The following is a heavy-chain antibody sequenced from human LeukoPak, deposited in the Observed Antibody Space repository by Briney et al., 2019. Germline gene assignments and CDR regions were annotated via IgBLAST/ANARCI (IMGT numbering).Heavy chain of an antibody. CDR2: INPNSGGT. CDR3: ARGRYSSSSCFDY. Sequence: ASVKVSCKASGYTFTGYYMHWVRQAPGQGLEWMGWINPNSGGTNYAQKFQGRVTMTRDTSISTAYMELSRLRSDDTAVYYCARGRYSSSSCFDYWGQGTLVTVSS. CDR1: GYTFTGYY. V-gene: IGHV1-2*02. D-gene: IGHD6-6*01. J-gene: IGHJ4*02.